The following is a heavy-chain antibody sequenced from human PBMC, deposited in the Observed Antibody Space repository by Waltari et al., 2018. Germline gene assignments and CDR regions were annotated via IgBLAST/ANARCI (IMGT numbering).Heavy chain of an antibody. V-gene: IGHV4-39*01. D-gene: IGHD1-26*01. CDR1: GGSISTTNYY. Sequence: QWQLRESGPGLVKPSETLSLTCTVSGGSISTTNYYWGWIRQSPGKGLEWIATIYYTGSTYYNPSLKSRVTISIDTSKNQFSLKVRSVTAADTAVYYCARHEPGYSGTYLIPCDPWGQGTLVTVSS. CDR2: IYYTGST. CDR3: ARHEPGYSGTYLIPCDP. J-gene: IGHJ5*02.